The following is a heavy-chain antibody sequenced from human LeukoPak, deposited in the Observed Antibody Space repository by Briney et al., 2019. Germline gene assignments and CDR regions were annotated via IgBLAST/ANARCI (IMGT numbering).Heavy chain of an antibody. D-gene: IGHD5-18*01. J-gene: IGHJ6*03. V-gene: IGHV1-2*02. Sequence: ASVKVSCKASGYTFTGYYMHWVRQAPGQGLEWMGWINPNSGGTNYAQKFQGRVTMTRDTSISTAYMELSRLRSDDTAVYYCARAIQPYYYYYMDVWGKGTTVAVSS. CDR1: GYTFTGYY. CDR3: ARAIQPYYYYYMDV. CDR2: INPNSGGT.